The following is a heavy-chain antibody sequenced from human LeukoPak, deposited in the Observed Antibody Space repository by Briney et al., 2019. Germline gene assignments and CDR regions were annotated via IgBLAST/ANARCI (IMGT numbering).Heavy chain of an antibody. V-gene: IGHV3-7*01. CDR2: IKQDGSEK. J-gene: IGHJ4*02. CDR1: GFTFSSYW. D-gene: IGHD2-15*01. Sequence: GGSLRLSCAVSGFTFSSYWMSWVRQAPGKGLEWVANIKQDGSEKYYVDSVKGRFTISRDNAKKSLYLQMNSLRAEDTAVYYCARVGYCSGGSCYSSYSTPFDYWGQGTLDTVSS. CDR3: ARVGYCSGGSCYSSYSTPFDY.